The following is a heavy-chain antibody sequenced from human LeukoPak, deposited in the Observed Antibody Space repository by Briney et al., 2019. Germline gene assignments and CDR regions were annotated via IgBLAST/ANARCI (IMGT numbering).Heavy chain of an antibody. CDR1: DDSVNSNGYY. V-gene: IGHV4-39*01. CDR2: VDYTGST. CDR3: AGSTGLYFDY. Sequence: PSETLSLTCTVSDDSVNSNGYYWGWIRQSPGKGLEWIGNVDYTGSTFYNPSLKSRLTISVDTSKILFSLKLTSMTAADTAVYYCAGSTGLYFDYWGQGTLVTVSS. J-gene: IGHJ4*02. D-gene: IGHD6-19*01.